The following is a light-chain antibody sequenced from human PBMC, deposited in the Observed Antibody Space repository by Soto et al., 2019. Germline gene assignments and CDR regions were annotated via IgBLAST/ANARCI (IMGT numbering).Light chain of an antibody. V-gene: IGLV1-44*01. Sequence: QSVLTQPTSASGTPGQRVTISCSGTSSNIESNNVNWYQQLPGTAPKLLIHGSDQRPSGIPDRFSGSKSGTSASLAISGLQSEDEADYHCAAWDDSLNAPVFGGGTKLTVL. J-gene: IGLJ3*02. CDR1: SSNIESNN. CDR3: AAWDDSLNAPV. CDR2: GSD.